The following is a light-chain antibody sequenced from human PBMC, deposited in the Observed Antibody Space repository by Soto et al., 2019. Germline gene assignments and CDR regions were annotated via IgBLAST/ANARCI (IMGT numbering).Light chain of an antibody. J-gene: IGKJ5*01. CDR3: QQLNSYPQT. CDR1: QSISSY. CDR2: AAS. Sequence: DIQMTQSPSSLSASVGDRVTITCRASQSISSYLNWYQQKPGKAPKPLIYAASSLQSGVPSRFSGSGSGTDFTLTISSLQPEDSATYFCQQLNSYPQTFGQGTRLEI. V-gene: IGKV1-39*01.